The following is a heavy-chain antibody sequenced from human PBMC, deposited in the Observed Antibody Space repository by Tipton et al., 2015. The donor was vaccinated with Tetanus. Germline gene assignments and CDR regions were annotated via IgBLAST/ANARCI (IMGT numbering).Heavy chain of an antibody. CDR1: GYIFNNYW. D-gene: IGHD2-8*01. V-gene: IGHV5-51*01. Sequence: EVQLVQSGGEVKKPGASLKLSCKGSGYIFNNYWIGWVRQKPGKGLEWMGIIYPGDSDTRYSPSFQGQVTISVDRSINTAFLQWSTLKASDTSMFYCARAHCTDGVCNFDFWGQGALVTVAS. J-gene: IGHJ4*02. CDR2: IYPGDSDT. CDR3: ARAHCTDGVCNFDF.